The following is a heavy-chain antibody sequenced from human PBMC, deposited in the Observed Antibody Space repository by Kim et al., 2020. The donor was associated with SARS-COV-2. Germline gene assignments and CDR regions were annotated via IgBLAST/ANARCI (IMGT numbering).Heavy chain of an antibody. CDR3: ARAEYSSSWYNWFDP. D-gene: IGHD6-13*01. V-gene: IGHV4-59*01. CDR2: IYYSGST. J-gene: IGHJ5*02. Sequence: SETLSLTCTVSGGSISSYYWSWIRQPPGKGLEWIGYIYYSGSTNYNPSLKSRVTISVDTSKTQFSLKLSSVTAADAAVYYCARAEYSSSWYNWFDPWGQGTLVTVSS. CDR1: GGSISSYY.